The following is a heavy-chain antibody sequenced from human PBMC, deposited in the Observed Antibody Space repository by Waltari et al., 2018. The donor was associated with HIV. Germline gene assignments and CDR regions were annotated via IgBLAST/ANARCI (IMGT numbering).Heavy chain of an antibody. Sequence: QLQLQESGPGLVKPSETLSLTCTVSGGSISSRSYYWGWIRQPPGKGLEWIGSVYYRGGTYYNPSLWSRVTISIDTSKNHFSLRLSSVTAADTAVYFCVRDNTSGYLFDYWGQGTLVTVSS. CDR1: GGSISSRSYY. D-gene: IGHD3-22*01. V-gene: IGHV4-39*02. CDR2: VYYRGGT. CDR3: VRDNTSGYLFDY. J-gene: IGHJ4*02.